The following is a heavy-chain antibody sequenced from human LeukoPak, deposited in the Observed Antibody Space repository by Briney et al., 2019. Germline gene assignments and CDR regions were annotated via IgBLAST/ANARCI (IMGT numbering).Heavy chain of an antibody. CDR2: IYYSGST. J-gene: IGHJ4*02. Sequence: SETLSLTCTVSGGSISSYYWSWIRQPPGKGLEWIGYIYYSGSTNYNPSLKSRVTISVDTSKNQFSLKLSSVTAADTAVYYCARGPSGSYWDYWGQGTLVTVSS. CDR1: GGSISSYY. V-gene: IGHV4-59*08. D-gene: IGHD1-26*01. CDR3: ARGPSGSYWDY.